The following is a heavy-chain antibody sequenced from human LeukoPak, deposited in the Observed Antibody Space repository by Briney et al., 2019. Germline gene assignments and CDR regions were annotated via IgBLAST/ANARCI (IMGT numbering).Heavy chain of an antibody. CDR3: ARDPKPMVRGVIISYFDY. J-gene: IGHJ4*02. CDR2: ISAYNGNT. V-gene: IGHV1-18*01. Sequence: ASVNVSCKASGYTFTSYGISWVRQAPGQGLEWMGWISAYNGNTNYAQKLQGRVTMTTDTSTSTAYMELRSLRSDDTAMYYCARDPKPMVRGVIISYFDYWGQGTLVTVSS. CDR1: GYTFTSYG. D-gene: IGHD3-10*01.